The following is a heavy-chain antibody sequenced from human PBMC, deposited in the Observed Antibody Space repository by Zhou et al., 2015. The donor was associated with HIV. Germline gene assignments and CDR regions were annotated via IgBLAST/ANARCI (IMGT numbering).Heavy chain of an antibody. CDR2: IIPIFGTA. CDR3: ARVRGTQPAPGVAQKGAWFDP. J-gene: IGHJ5*02. CDR1: GGTFSSYA. D-gene: IGHD7-27*01. V-gene: IGHV1-69*01. Sequence: QVQLVQSGAEVKKPGSSVKVSCKASGGTFSSYAISWVRQAPGQGLEWMGGIIPIFGTANYAQKFQGRVTITADESTSTAYMELSSLRSEDTAVYYCARVRGTQPAPGVAQKGAWFDPSGPREP.